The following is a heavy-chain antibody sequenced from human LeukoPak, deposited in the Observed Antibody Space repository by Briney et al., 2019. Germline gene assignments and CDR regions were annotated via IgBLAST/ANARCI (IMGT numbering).Heavy chain of an antibody. D-gene: IGHD6-19*01. Sequence: GGSLRLSCAASGFTFSSYGMHWVRQAPGKGLEWVAFIRYDGSNKYYADSVKGRFTISRDNAKNSLYLQMNSLRAEDTAVYYCARGDRYSSGTYWYFDLWGRGTLVTVSS. CDR3: ARGDRYSSGTYWYFDL. CDR1: GFTFSSYG. J-gene: IGHJ2*01. V-gene: IGHV3-30*02. CDR2: IRYDGSNK.